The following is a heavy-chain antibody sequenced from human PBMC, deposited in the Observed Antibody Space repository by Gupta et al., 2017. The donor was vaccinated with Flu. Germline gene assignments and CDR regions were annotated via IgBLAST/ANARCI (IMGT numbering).Heavy chain of an antibody. CDR2: IKQDGSEK. J-gene: IGHJ5*02. V-gene: IGHV3-7*01. D-gene: IGHD2-2*01. CDR3: ARGAYCSSTSCYPNWFDP. CDR1: GFTFSSYW. Sequence: EVQLVESGGGLVQPGGSLRLSCAASGFTFSSYWMSWVRQAPGKGLEWVANIKQDGSEKYYVDSVKGRFTISRDNAKNSLYLQMNSLRAEDTAVYYCARGAYCSSTSCYPNWFDPWGQGTLVTVSS.